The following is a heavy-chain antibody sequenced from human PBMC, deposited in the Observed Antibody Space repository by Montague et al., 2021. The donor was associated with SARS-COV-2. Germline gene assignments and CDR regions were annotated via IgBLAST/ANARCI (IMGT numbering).Heavy chain of an antibody. Sequence: SETLSLTCAVYGGSFSGHYWSWVRQAPGKGLEWIGEINHSGSTHXXPSLKSRVSMSVDTSKNQLSLKMSSVTAADTAVFYCARSREEFTSIAVIITGGMHYFDSWGQGTLVAVSS. CDR2: INHSGST. J-gene: IGHJ4*02. CDR1: GGSFSGHY. V-gene: IGHV4-34*01. CDR3: ARSREEFTSIAVIITGGMHYFDS. D-gene: IGHD3-22*01.